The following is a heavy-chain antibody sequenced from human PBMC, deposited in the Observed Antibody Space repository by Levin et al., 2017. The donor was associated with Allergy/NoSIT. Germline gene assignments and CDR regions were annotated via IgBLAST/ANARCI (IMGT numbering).Heavy chain of an antibody. CDR2: INHSGST. CDR1: GGSFSGYY. CDR3: ARARPGMVRGVTT. J-gene: IGHJ4*02. V-gene: IGHV4-34*01. Sequence: SETLSLTCAVYGGSFSGYYWSWIRQPPGKGLEWIGEINHSGSTNYNPSLKSRVTISVDTSKNQFSLKLSSVTAADTAVYYCARARPGMVRGVTTWGQGTLVTVSS. D-gene: IGHD3-10*01.